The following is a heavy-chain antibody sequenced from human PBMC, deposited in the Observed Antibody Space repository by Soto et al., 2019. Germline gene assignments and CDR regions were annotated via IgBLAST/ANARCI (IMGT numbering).Heavy chain of an antibody. CDR2: INAGNGNT. J-gene: IGHJ5*02. V-gene: IGHV1-3*01. Sequence: ASVKVSCKASGYTFTSYAMHWVRQAPGQRLEWMGWINAGNGNTKYSQKFQGRVTITRDTSASTVYMELSSLRSEDTAVYYCARERYYDSSGYPNWFDPWGQGTLVTVSS. D-gene: IGHD3-22*01. CDR1: GYTFTSYA. CDR3: ARERYYDSSGYPNWFDP.